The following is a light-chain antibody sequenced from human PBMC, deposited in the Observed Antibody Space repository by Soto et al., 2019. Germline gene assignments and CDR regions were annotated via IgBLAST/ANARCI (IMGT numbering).Light chain of an antibody. Sequence: QSALTQPASVSGSPGQSITISCTGTSSDVGSYNLVSWYQQHPGKAPKLMIYDVSNRPSGVSDRFSGSKSGNTASLTISGLQPEDEADYYCSSFTTSSTFVFGTGTKVTVL. V-gene: IGLV2-14*02. CDR1: SSDVGSYNL. CDR3: SSFTTSSTFV. J-gene: IGLJ1*01. CDR2: DVS.